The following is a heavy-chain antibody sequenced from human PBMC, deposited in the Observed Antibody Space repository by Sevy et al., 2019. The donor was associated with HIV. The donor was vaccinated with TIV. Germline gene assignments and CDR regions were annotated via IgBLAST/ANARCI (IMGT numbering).Heavy chain of an antibody. CDR1: GGSISSRSHH. D-gene: IGHD3-3*01. CDR3: ARHGPPPGYYDFWSGPGTEYYGMDV. V-gene: IGHV4-39*01. CDR2: IYYSGST. Sequence: SETLSLTCTVSGGSISSRSHHWGWIRQPPGKGLEWIGSIYYSGSTYYNPSLKSRVTISVDTSKNQFSLKLSSVTAADTAVYYWARHGPPPGYYDFWSGPGTEYYGMDVWGQGTTVTVSS. J-gene: IGHJ6*02.